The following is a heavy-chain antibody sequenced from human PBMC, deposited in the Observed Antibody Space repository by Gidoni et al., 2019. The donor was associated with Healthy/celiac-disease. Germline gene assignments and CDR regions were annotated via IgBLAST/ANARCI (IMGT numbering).Heavy chain of an antibody. D-gene: IGHD2-2*01. CDR1: GFTFLGSE. Sequence: EVQLVESGGGLVQPGGSLRLSCPASGFTFLGSEMNGVRQAPGKGLEWVSYISSSGSTIYYADSVKGRFTISRDNAKNSLYLQMNSLRAEDTAVYYCARFSGRVVPAAQGDYWGQGTLVTVSS. CDR3: ARFSGRVVPAAQGDY. V-gene: IGHV3-48*03. CDR2: ISSSGSTI. J-gene: IGHJ4*02.